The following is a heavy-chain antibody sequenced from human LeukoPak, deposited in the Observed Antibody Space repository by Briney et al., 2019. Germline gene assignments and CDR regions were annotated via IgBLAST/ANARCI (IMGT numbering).Heavy chain of an antibody. D-gene: IGHD5-18*01. V-gene: IGHV1-69*13. CDR3: ARAGYSYGYRDGYNSFDY. CDR2: IIPIFGTA. Sequence: GASVKVSCKASGGTFSSYAISWVRQAPGQGLEWMGGIIPIFGTANYAQKVQGRVTITADESTSTAYMELSSLRSEDTAVYYCARAGYSYGYRDGYNSFDYWGQGTLVTVSS. CDR1: GGTFSSYA. J-gene: IGHJ4*02.